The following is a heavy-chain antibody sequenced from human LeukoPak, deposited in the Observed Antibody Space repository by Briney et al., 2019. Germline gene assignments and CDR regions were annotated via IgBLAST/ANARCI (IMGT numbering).Heavy chain of an antibody. CDR3: ARERGFGGYYYYMDV. CDR2: IYSGGST. J-gene: IGHJ6*03. CDR1: GFTVSSNY. Sequence: PGGSLRLSCAASGFTVSSNYMSWVRQAPGKGLEWVSVIYSGGSTYYADSVKGRFTISRDNSKNTLYLQMNSLRAEDTAVYYCARERGFGGYYYYMDVWGKGTTVTISS. D-gene: IGHD3-10*01. V-gene: IGHV3-53*01.